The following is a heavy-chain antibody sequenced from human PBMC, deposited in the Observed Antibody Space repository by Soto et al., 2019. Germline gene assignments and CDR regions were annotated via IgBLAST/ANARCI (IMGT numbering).Heavy chain of an antibody. D-gene: IGHD3-22*01. V-gene: IGHV1-18*01. CDR2: ISAHTGSS. CDR1: GYTFTSSG. J-gene: IGHJ4*02. Sequence: GASVKVSCKASGYTFTSSGMSWVRQAPGQGLEWMGWISAHTGSSEYAQRFQGRVTMTTDRSTSTAYMELRSLRSDDTAVYYCARVITMIGGGSKTPGYWGQGTLVTVSS. CDR3: ARVITMIGGGSKTPGY.